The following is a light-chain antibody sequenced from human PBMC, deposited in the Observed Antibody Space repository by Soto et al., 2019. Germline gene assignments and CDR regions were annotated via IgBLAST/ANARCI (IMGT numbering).Light chain of an antibody. CDR1: QTISSW. CDR2: DAY. CDR3: QQYDSYSLFT. V-gene: IGKV1-5*01. Sequence: DIQMTQSPSTLSASIGDRVTITCRASQTISSWLAWYQQLPGKAPKLLIYDAYTLETGVPSRFSGSGSGTDFTLTISSLQPDDFATYYCQQYDSYSLFTFGPGTVVDIK. J-gene: IGKJ3*01.